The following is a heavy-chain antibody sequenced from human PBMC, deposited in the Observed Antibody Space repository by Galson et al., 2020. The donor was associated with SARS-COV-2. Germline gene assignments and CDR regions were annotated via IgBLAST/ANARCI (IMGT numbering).Heavy chain of an antibody. Sequence: SETLSLTCTVSGGSISSGNYFWSWIRQPAGKGLEWIGRIYNTGNTNYNPSFKSRVTISVDTSMNQFSLKLSSVTAADTAVYYCARERAGRYSSDWYDYWFDPWGQGTLVTVSS. J-gene: IGHJ5*02. CDR2: IYNTGNT. D-gene: IGHD6-19*01. CDR1: GGSISSGNYF. V-gene: IGHV4-61*02. CDR3: ARERAGRYSSDWYDYWFDP.